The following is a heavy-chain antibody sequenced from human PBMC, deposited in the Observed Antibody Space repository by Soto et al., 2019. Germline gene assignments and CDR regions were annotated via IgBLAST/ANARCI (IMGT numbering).Heavy chain of an antibody. CDR1: GGSISSGGYY. CDR2: IYYSGST. CDR3: ARISNYYDSSGYYLYYFDY. Sequence: QVQLQESGPGRVKPSQTLSLTCTVSGGSISSGGYYWSWIRQHPGKGLEWIGYIYYSGSTYYNPSLKSRVTISVDTSKNQFSLKLSSVTAADTAVYYCARISNYYDSSGYYLYYFDYWGQGTLVTVSS. J-gene: IGHJ4*02. V-gene: IGHV4-31*03. D-gene: IGHD3-22*01.